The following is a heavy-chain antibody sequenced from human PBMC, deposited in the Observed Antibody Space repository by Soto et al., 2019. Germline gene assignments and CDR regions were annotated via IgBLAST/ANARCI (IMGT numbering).Heavy chain of an antibody. CDR3: ARLSSVPGYYYYGMDV. CDR1: GGSISSYY. Sequence: PSETLSLTCTVSGGSISSYYWSWIRQPPGKGLEWIGYIYYSGSTNYNPSLKSRVTISVDTSKNQFSLKLSSVTAADTAVYYCARLSSVPGYYYYGMDVWGQRTTVTVSS. CDR2: IYYSGST. D-gene: IGHD6-19*01. J-gene: IGHJ6*02. V-gene: IGHV4-59*01.